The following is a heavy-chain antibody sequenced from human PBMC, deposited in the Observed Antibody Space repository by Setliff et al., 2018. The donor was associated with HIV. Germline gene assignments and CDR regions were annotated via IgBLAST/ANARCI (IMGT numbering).Heavy chain of an antibody. J-gene: IGHJ6*02. CDR1: GYTFTSYD. CDR2: ISAYNGNT. CDR3: AREIGDYYDSSGYYPPTDYYYDMDV. V-gene: IGHV1-18*01. D-gene: IGHD3-22*01. Sequence: AASVKVSCKASGYTFTSYDISWVRQAPGQGLEWMGWISAYNGNTNYAQKLQGRVTMTTDTSTSTAYMELRSLRSDDTAVYYCAREIGDYYDSSGYYPPTDYYYDMDVWGQGTTVTVSS.